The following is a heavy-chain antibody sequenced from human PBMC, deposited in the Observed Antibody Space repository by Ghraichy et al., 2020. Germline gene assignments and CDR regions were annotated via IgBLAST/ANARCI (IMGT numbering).Heavy chain of an antibody. Sequence: SQTLSLTCTVSGGSISSYYWSWIRQPPGKGLEWIGYIYTSGSTNYNPSLKSRVTISVDTSKNQFSLKLSSVTAADTAVYYCARHSYSSLTTLFDYWGQGTLVTVSS. CDR3: ARHSYSSLTTLFDY. J-gene: IGHJ4*02. V-gene: IGHV4-4*09. D-gene: IGHD6-13*01. CDR1: GGSISSYY. CDR2: IYTSGST.